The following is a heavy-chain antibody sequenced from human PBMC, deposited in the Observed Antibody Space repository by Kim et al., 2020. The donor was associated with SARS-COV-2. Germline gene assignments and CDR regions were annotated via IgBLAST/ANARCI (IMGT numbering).Heavy chain of an antibody. D-gene: IGHD2-2*01. Sequence: GESLKISCKGSGYSFTSYWISWVRQMPGKGLEWMGRIDPSDSYTNYSPSFQGHVTISADKSISTAYLQWSSLKASDTAMYYCARPSDTGYCSSTSCYGQEHYGMDVWGQGTTVTVSS. CDR1: GYSFTSYW. CDR3: ARPSDTGYCSSTSCYGQEHYGMDV. CDR2: IDPSDSYT. J-gene: IGHJ6*02. V-gene: IGHV5-10-1*01.